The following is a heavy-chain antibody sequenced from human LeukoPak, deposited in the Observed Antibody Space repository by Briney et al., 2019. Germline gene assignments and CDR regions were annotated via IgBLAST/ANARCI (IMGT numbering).Heavy chain of an antibody. D-gene: IGHD2-15*01. CDR3: ARLEDSSTFDY. CDR2: IIPILGIA. CDR1: GGTFSSYA. Sequence: SVKVSCKASGGTFSSYAISWVRQAPGQGLEWMGRIIPILGIANYAQKFQGRVTITADKSTSTAYMELSSLKASDTAMYYCARLEDSSTFDYWGQGTLVTVSS. J-gene: IGHJ4*02. V-gene: IGHV1-69*04.